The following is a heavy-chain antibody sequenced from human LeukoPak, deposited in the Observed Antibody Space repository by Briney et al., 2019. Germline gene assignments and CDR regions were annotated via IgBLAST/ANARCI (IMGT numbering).Heavy chain of an antibody. D-gene: IGHD3-10*01. CDR2: ISYDGSNK. CDR1: GFTFSSYA. Sequence: RSLRLSCAASGFTFSSYAMHWVRQAPGKGLEGVAVISYDGSNKYYADSVKGRFTISRDNSKNTLYLQMNSLRAEDTAVYYCARAGSGLSIGAFDIWGQGTMVTVSS. J-gene: IGHJ3*02. V-gene: IGHV3-30*04. CDR3: ARAGSGLSIGAFDI.